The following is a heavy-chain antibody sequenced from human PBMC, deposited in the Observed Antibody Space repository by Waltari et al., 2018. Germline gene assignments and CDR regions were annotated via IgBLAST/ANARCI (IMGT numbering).Heavy chain of an antibody. Sequence: QVHLQESGPGLVKPSETLSLTCTVSNGSLNNHYWSWIRQPPGKRMEWIGWLNQNTGDPNYSPSLESRVIIASYIFKNQFSLELTSVTAADTAIYDCAREGSLYSSTGGWIGPWGQGMLVTVSS. D-gene: IGHD2-2*01. CDR1: NGSLNNHY. J-gene: IGHJ5*01. V-gene: IGHV4-59*11. CDR3: AREGSLYSSTGGWIGP. CDR2: LNQNTGDP.